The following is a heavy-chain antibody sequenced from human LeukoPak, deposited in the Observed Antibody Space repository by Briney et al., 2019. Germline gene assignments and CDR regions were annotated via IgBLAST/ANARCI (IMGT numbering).Heavy chain of an antibody. CDR2: IYYSGST. J-gene: IGHJ6*03. CDR1: GGSISSYY. D-gene: IGHD2/OR15-2a*01. CDR3: ARDKRVAVTTTYIYYYYMDV. Sequence: SETLSLTCTVSGGSISSYYWSWIRQPPGKGLEWIGYIYYSGSTNYNPSLKSRVTISVDTSKNQFSLKLSSVTAADTAVYYCARDKRVAVTTTYIYYYYMDVWGKGTTVTISS. V-gene: IGHV4-59*12.